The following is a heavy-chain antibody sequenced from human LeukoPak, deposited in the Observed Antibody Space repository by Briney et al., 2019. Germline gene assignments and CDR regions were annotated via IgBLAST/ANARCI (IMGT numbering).Heavy chain of an antibody. CDR3: ARQKWEQQGRDYYFNGLDV. CDR1: IGSISSSKW. D-gene: IGHD1/OR15-1a*01. V-gene: IGHV4-4*02. Sequence: PSETPSLICSVSIGSISSSKWWSWVRQSPVKGLEWIGEIYLYGTTNYNPSFTSRVTMSVDRSRNQFSLKLTSVTAADTAVYYCARQKWEQQGRDYYFNGLDVWGPGTTVIVSS. CDR2: IYLYGTT. J-gene: IGHJ6*02.